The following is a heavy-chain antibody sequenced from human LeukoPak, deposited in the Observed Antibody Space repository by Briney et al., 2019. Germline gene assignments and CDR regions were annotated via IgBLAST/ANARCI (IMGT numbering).Heavy chain of an antibody. Sequence: GGSLRLSCAASGFTFSSYAMIWVRQAPGKGLEWVSGISGSGGSTYYADSVKGRFTISRDNSKHTLYVQMNSLRAEDTAVYFCAKDMSGSYLGDFWGQGTLVTVSS. CDR2: ISGSGGST. D-gene: IGHD1-26*01. V-gene: IGHV3-23*01. CDR3: AKDMSGSYLGDF. CDR1: GFTFSSYA. J-gene: IGHJ4*02.